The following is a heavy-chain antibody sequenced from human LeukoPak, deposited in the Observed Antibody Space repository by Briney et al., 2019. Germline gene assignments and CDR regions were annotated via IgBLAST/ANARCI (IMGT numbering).Heavy chain of an antibody. V-gene: IGHV3-23*01. CDR3: ANDVTAEAPPSWFDY. CDR2: MSGSGGSS. CDR1: GLIFGGYV. J-gene: IGHJ4*02. D-gene: IGHD2-21*02. Sequence: GGSLRLSCAVSGLIFGGYVMNWVRQAPGKGLEWVSGMSGSGGSSSHADSVKGRLTISSDNSKNTLYLQMTSLSAEDTDVYYCANDVTAEAPPSWFDYWGQGTPVTVSS.